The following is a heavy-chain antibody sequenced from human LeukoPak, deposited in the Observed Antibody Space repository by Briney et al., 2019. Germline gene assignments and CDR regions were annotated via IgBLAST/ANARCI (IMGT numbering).Heavy chain of an antibody. Sequence: PGGSLRLPCAASGFTFSSYAVSWVRQAPGKGLEWVSGISGSGDNTYYADSVKGRFTISRDNSKNTLYVQVNSLGTEDTAAYYCAKGSYYDSSGSFYFDYWGQGTLVTVSS. V-gene: IGHV3-23*01. CDR2: ISGSGDNT. CDR3: AKGSYYDSSGSFYFDY. D-gene: IGHD3-22*01. J-gene: IGHJ4*02. CDR1: GFTFSSYA.